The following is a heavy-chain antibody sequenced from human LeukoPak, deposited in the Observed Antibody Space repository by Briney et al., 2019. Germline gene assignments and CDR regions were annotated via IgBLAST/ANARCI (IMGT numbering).Heavy chain of an antibody. V-gene: IGHV4-39*07. J-gene: IGHJ4*02. CDR1: GDSISSSGYY. CDR3: ARVEYSSSCDY. D-gene: IGHD6-6*01. CDR2: IYYGGTS. Sequence: SETLSLTCTVSGDSISSSGYYWGWIRQSPAKGLEWIGSIYYGGTSYYNPSLKSRVTISVDTSKNQFSLKLSSVTAADTAVYYCARVEYSSSCDYWGQGTLVTVSS.